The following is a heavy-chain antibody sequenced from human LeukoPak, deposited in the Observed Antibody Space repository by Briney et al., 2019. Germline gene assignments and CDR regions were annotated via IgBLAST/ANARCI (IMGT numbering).Heavy chain of an antibody. CDR1: GGSFSGYY. V-gene: IGHV4-31*11. CDR2: IYYSGST. Sequence: SETLSLTCAVYGGSFSGYYWSWIRQHPGKGLEWIGYIYYSGSTYYNPSLKSRVTISVDTSKNQFSLKLSSVTAADTAVYYCAREYGDYEGHWFDPWGQGTLVTVSS. D-gene: IGHD4-17*01. J-gene: IGHJ5*02. CDR3: AREYGDYEGHWFDP.